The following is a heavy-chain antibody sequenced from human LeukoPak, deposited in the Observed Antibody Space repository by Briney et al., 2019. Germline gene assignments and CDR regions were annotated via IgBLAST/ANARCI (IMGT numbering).Heavy chain of an antibody. CDR2: INHSGST. D-gene: IGHD3-22*01. Sequence: SETLSLTCAVHGGSFSGYYWSWIRQPPGKGLEWIGEINHSGSTNYNPSLKSRVTISVDTSKNQFSLKLSSVTAADTAVYYCARTPASEYYYDSSGYYSRYFDYWGQGTLVTVSS. V-gene: IGHV4-34*01. CDR1: GGSFSGYY. J-gene: IGHJ4*02. CDR3: ARTPASEYYYDSSGYYSRYFDY.